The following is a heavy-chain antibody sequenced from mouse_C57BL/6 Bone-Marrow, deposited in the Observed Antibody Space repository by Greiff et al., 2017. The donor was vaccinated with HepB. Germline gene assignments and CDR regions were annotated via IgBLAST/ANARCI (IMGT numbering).Heavy chain of an antibody. CDR3: ARGVLMDY. CDR1: GYTFPSYW. Sequence: VQLQQPGAELVKPGASVQMSCKASGYTFPSYWITWMKQRPGQGLEWIGDIYPVSGSPNYNEKFKSKATLTVDTSSSTAYMQLSSLTSEDSAVYYFARGVLMDYWGQGTSVTVSS. CDR2: IYPVSGSP. V-gene: IGHV1-55*01. D-gene: IGHD2-14*01. J-gene: IGHJ4*01.